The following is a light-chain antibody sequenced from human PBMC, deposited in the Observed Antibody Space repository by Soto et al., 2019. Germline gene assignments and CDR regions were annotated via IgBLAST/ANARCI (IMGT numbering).Light chain of an antibody. CDR3: ALYTRFRSVV. Sequence: QSVLTQPASVSGSPGQSITISCTGTSSDIDDYNYVSWYQQHPGKAPKLMVYDVSYRPSGVSNRFSGSKSGSTASLTIFGLQAVVLVDQCLALYTRFRSVVFGGGSLLTV. CDR1: SSDIDDYNY. V-gene: IGLV2-14*01. CDR2: DVS. J-gene: IGLJ3*02.